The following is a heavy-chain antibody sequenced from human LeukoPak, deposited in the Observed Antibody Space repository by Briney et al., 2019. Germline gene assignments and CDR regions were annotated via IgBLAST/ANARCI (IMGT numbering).Heavy chain of an antibody. CDR3: ARAEKAVTGTLDS. Sequence: QPSETLSHTCTVSGDSISNYYWSWIRQSPGKELEWIGYMYNRGSTIYNPSLKSRVTISTDTSKNQFSLRLTSVTAADTAVYYCARAEKAVTGTLDSWGQGTLITVSS. V-gene: IGHV4-59*01. CDR1: GDSISNYY. CDR2: MYNRGST. D-gene: IGHD6-19*01. J-gene: IGHJ4*02.